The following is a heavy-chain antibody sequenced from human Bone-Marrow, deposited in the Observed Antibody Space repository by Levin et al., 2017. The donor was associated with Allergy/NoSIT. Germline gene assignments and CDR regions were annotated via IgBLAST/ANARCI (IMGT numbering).Heavy chain of an antibody. J-gene: IGHJ5*02. Sequence: PSETLSLTCTVSGDSMNNYYWSWIRQFPGKGLEWIGYMYYSGGTSYNPSLRSRVTILVDTSKNQVSLNLTSVTAADTAVYYCARHSSNLHYFDPWGQGTLVTVSS. V-gene: IGHV4-59*08. CDR3: ARHSSNLHYFDP. CDR2: MYYSGGT. D-gene: IGHD1-26*01. CDR1: GDSMNNYY.